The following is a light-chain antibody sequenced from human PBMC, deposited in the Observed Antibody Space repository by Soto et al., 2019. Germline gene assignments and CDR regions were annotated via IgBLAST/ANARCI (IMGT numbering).Light chain of an antibody. V-gene: IGLV2-14*01. Sequence: QSALTQPASVSGSPGQSITISCTGTSSDVGGYNYVSLYQQHPGKAPKLMIYEDSNRPSGVSNRFSGSKSGNTASLTISGLQAEDEADDYCSSYTSSSTLVFGGGTKRTVL. CDR1: SSDVGGYNY. J-gene: IGLJ2*01. CDR2: EDS. CDR3: SSYTSSSTLV.